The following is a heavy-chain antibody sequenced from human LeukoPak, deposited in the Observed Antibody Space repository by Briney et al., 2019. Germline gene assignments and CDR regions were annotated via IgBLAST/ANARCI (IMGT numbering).Heavy chain of an antibody. J-gene: IGHJ5*02. Sequence: GGSLRLSCVASGFTFSHYWMSWVRQAPGKGLEWVSAISGSGGSTYYADSVKGRSTISRDNSKNTLYLQMNRLRAEDTAVYYCAKDRGSGWYGNWFDPWGQGTLVTVSS. CDR3: AKDRGSGWYGNWFDP. V-gene: IGHV3-23*01. CDR1: GFTFSHYW. CDR2: ISGSGGST. D-gene: IGHD6-19*01.